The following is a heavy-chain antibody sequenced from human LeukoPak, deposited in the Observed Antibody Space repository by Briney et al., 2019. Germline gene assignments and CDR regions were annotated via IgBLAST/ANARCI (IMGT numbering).Heavy chain of an antibody. CDR3: ARELGDGDSYYYYGMDV. D-gene: IGHD4-17*01. V-gene: IGHV3-11*05. Sequence: GGSLRPSCAASGFTSSDYYMSWIRQAPGKGLEWVSYISSRRSYTNYADSVKGRFTISRDNAKNSLYLQMHSLRDEDTAVYYCARELGDGDSYYYYGMDVWGQGTTVTVSS. CDR1: GFTSSDYY. J-gene: IGHJ6*02. CDR2: ISSRRSYT.